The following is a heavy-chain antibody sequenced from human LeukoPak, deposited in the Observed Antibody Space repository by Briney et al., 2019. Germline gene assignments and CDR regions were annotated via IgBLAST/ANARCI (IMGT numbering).Heavy chain of an antibody. CDR2: IYSGGST. V-gene: IGHV3-66*01. J-gene: IGHJ4*02. CDR1: GFTVSSNY. CDR3: ARDPAADRDY. Sequence: GGSLRLSCAASGFTVSSNYMSWVRQAPGKGLEWVSVIYSGGSTYYADSVKGRFTISRDNSKNTLYLQMNSLRAEDTVVYYCARDPAADRDYWGQGTLVTVSS. D-gene: IGHD6-13*01.